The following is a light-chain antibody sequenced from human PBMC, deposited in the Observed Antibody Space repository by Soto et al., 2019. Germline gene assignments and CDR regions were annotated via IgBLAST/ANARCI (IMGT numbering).Light chain of an antibody. CDR2: DAS. CDR3: QHYNSYSEA. Sequence: EIVLTQSPATMSLSPGERATLSCGASERVSSSYVAWYQVKGGLAPRLLIHDASTRASGIPDRFRGSKSGTDFTLTISSPQPDDFATYYCQHYNSYSEAFGQGTKVELK. J-gene: IGKJ1*01. CDR1: ERVSSSY. V-gene: IGKV3D-20*01.